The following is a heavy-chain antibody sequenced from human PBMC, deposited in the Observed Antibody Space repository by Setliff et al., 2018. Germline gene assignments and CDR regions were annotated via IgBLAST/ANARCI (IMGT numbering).Heavy chain of an antibody. Sequence: SETLSLTCAVYGGSFSGYYWSWIRQPPGKGLEWIGEINHSGSTNYNQSLKSRVAMSLDTSKNTASLKLTSVTAGDTAAYFCAREDYDSSGYYMDYWGQGTLVTVSS. J-gene: IGHJ4*02. D-gene: IGHD3-22*01. CDR1: GGSFSGYY. CDR2: INHSGST. CDR3: AREDYDSSGYYMDY. V-gene: IGHV4-34*01.